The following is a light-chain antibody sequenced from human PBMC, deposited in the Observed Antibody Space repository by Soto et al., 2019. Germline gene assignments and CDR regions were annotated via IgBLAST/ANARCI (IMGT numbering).Light chain of an antibody. J-gene: IGKJ1*01. V-gene: IGKV3-15*01. CDR1: LSASTN. CDR3: QQYMNWPPWT. Sequence: ETVMTQSPATLSVSPGETATLSCRASLSASTNLAWYQHKPGQAPRLLIYGASIRASGIPARFRGSGAGTQFPLTISSLQYEDVAVYYCQQYMNWPPWTFGQGTKVEIK. CDR2: GAS.